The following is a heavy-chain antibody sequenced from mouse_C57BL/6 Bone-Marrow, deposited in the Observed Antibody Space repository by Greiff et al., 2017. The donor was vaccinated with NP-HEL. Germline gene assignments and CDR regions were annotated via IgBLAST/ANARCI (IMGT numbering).Heavy chain of an antibody. CDR2: IYPRSGNT. D-gene: IGHD2-5*01. Sequence: VQLQQSGAELARPGASVKLSCKASGYTFTSYGISWVKQRTGQGLEWIGEIYPRSGNTYYNEKFKGKATLTADKSSSTAYMELRSLTSEDSAVYFCARKDYYSNYDAMDYWGQGTSVTVSS. V-gene: IGHV1-81*01. J-gene: IGHJ4*01. CDR3: ARKDYYSNYDAMDY. CDR1: GYTFTSYG.